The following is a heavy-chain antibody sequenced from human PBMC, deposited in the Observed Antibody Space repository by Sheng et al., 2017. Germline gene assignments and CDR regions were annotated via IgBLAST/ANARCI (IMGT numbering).Heavy chain of an antibody. CDR3: ARALGYCSGGSCYLDY. CDR2: IYYSGST. D-gene: IGHD2-15*01. J-gene: IGHJ4*02. Sequence: QVQLQESGPGLVKPSETLSLTCTVSGGSISSYYWSWIRQPPGKGLEWIGYIYYSGSTNYNPSLKSRVTISVDTSKNQFSLKLSSVTAADTAVYYCARALGYCSGGSCYLDYWGQGTLVTVSS. V-gene: IGHV4-59*01. CDR1: GGSISSYY.